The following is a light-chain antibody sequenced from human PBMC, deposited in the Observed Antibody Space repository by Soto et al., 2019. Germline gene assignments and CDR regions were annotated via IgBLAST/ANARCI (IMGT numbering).Light chain of an antibody. J-gene: IGLJ2*01. CDR1: SSDISAYNY. V-gene: IGLV2-14*01. CDR2: EVS. CDR3: ASYTGTSTDVL. Sequence: QSVLTQPASVSGSPGQSITISCAGTSSDISAYNYVSWYQQHPGRAPKLMLYEVSHRPSGVSNRFSGSKSANTASLTISGLQPEDEADYYCASYTGTSTDVLFGGGTQLTVL.